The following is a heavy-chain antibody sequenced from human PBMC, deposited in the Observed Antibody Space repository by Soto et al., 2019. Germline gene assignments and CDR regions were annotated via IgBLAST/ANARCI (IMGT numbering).Heavy chain of an antibody. CDR3: VGIYDPHLAILGGYYYYGMDV. CDR1: GGSISISH. J-gene: IGHJ6*02. D-gene: IGHD3-10*01. CDR2: ISGSGGST. V-gene: IGHV3-23*01. Sequence: PSETLSLTCAVSGGSISISHWWSWVRQAPGKGLEWVSAISGSGGSTYYADSVKGRFTISRDNSKNTLYLQMNSLRAEDTAVYYCVGIYDPHLAILGGYYYYGMDVWGQGTTVTVCS.